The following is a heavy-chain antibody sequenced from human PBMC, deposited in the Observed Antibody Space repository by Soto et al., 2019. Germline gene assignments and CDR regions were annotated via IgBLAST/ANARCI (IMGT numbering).Heavy chain of an antibody. CDR3: ARSSFMEWLSNAFDI. CDR1: GFTVSSNY. J-gene: IGHJ3*02. Sequence: GGSLRLSCAASGFTVSSNYMSWVRQAPGKGLEWVSVIYSGGSTYYADSVKGRFTISRDNSKNTLYLQMNSLRAEDTAVYYCARSSFMEWLSNAFDIWGQGTMVTVSS. V-gene: IGHV3-66*01. D-gene: IGHD3-3*01. CDR2: IYSGGST.